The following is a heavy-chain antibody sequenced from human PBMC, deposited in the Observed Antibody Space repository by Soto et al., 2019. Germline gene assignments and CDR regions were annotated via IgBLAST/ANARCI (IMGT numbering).Heavy chain of an antibody. CDR2: ISGSGDST. CDR1: GFTFSSYA. Sequence: EVQLLESGGGLVQPGGSLRLSCAASGFTFSSYAMNWVRQAPGKGLEWVSVISGSGDSTYYADSVKGRFTISRDNSKNTLYLKMNSLRAEDTAVYYCARRSSGWYFDYWGQGTLATVSS. J-gene: IGHJ4*02. D-gene: IGHD6-19*01. CDR3: ARRSSGWYFDY. V-gene: IGHV3-23*01.